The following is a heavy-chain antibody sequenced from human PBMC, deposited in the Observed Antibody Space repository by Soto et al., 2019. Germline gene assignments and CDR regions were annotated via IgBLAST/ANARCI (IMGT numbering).Heavy chain of an antibody. V-gene: IGHV4-59*08. CDR1: GGSVSYFY. J-gene: IGHJ6*02. Sequence: QVRLQESGPGLVRPSETLSLTCTVSGGSVSYFYWAWMRQPPGKGLEWIGYIYFTGATDYNPSLGSRVTISVDTSKNQFSLRLSSVPAADTALYFCARWNEGMDVWGQGTTVTVSS. CDR2: IYFTGAT. CDR3: ARWNEGMDV. D-gene: IGHD1-1*01.